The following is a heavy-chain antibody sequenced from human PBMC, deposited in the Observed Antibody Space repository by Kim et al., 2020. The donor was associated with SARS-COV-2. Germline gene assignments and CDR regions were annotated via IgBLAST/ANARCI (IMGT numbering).Heavy chain of an antibody. CDR3: AKDFNPSYFDTSGASVDY. V-gene: IGHV3-43*02. Sequence: GGYLRLSCAASGFIFDDYAMHWVRQTPGKGLEWVSFITGDGGSTFYADSVKGRFTISRDNTNNSLYLQMNSLRTEDTAFYYCAKDFNPSYFDTSGASVDYWGQGTLVTVSS. CDR2: ITGDGGST. J-gene: IGHJ4*02. D-gene: IGHD3-22*01. CDR1: GFIFDDYA.